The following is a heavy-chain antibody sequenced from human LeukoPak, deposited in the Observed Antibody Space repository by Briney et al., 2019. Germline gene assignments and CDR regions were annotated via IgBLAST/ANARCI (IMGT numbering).Heavy chain of an antibody. V-gene: IGHV3-66*04. CDR1: GFNVTTNN. CDR2: FLAGGLL. J-gene: IGHJ4*02. CDR3: GRRFCNSCPLDF. D-gene: IGHD2-21*01. Sequence: PGGSLRLSCVGSGFNVTTNNMYWVRQAPGKGLECVSTFLAGGLLDYADSVRDRFTISRDTSKNTLYLQMNSLSAEDKAVYYCGRRFCNSCPLDFWGQGTLVTVSS.